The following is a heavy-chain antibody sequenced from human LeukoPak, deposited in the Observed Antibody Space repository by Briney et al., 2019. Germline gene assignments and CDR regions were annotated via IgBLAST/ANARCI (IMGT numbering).Heavy chain of an antibody. CDR3: ARDYIRPSLVEATTCVDY. J-gene: IGHJ4*02. D-gene: IGHD1-26*01. Sequence: GGSLRLSCAASGFTFDDYGMSWVRQAPGKGLEWVSGINWNGGSTGYADSVKGRFTISRDNAKNSLYLQMNSLRAEDTALYYCARDYIRPSLVEATTCVDYWGQGTLVTVSS. CDR2: INWNGGST. V-gene: IGHV3-20*04. CDR1: GFTFDDYG.